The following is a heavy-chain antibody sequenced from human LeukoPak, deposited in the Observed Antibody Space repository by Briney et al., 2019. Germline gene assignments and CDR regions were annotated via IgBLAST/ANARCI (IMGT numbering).Heavy chain of an antibody. J-gene: IGHJ4*02. Sequence: GGSLRLSCTASGFSFGDYAMSWVRQAPGKGLEWVGFIRSKAFGATTDYAASVKGRFTISRDDSKSIAYLQMHSLKTEDTAVYYCTRLPYSSACFDYWGQGTLVTVSS. D-gene: IGHD6-19*01. CDR2: IRSKAFGATT. V-gene: IGHV3-49*04. CDR3: TRLPYSSACFDY. CDR1: GFSFGDYA.